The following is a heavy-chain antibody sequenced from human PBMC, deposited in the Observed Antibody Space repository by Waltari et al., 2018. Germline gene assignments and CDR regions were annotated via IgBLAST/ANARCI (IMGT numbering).Heavy chain of an antibody. D-gene: IGHD3-3*01. Sequence: VQLLESGGGLVQPGGSLRLSCAAPGFTFSSYALSWVGQAPGKGLEWVSAISGSGGSTYYADSVKGRFTISRDNSKNTLYLQMNSLRAEDTAVYYCAKEMGIFGVVMDYWGQGTLVTVSS. J-gene: IGHJ4*02. CDR3: AKEMGIFGVVMDY. V-gene: IGHV3-23*01. CDR1: GFTFSSYA. CDR2: ISGSGGST.